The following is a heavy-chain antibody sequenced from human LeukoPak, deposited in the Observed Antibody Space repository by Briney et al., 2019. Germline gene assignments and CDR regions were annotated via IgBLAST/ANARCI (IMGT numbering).Heavy chain of an antibody. J-gene: IGHJ4*02. Sequence: ASVKVSCKASGGIFSRYAISWVRQVPGQGLEWMGGLVPILGTPNYAQKFQGRVTITTDESTDESTGTAYLELSGLKSEDTAVYYCARGGKTAAVIFSFFDFGGQGPLVTVSS. V-gene: IGHV1-69*05. D-gene: IGHD6-25*01. CDR2: LVPILGTP. CDR3: ARGGKTAAVIFSFFDF. CDR1: GGIFSRYA.